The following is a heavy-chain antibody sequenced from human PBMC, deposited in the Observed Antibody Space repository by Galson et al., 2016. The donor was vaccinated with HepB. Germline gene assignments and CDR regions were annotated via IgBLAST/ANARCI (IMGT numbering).Heavy chain of an antibody. V-gene: IGHV3-7*01. CDR3: ARGVGAHTIHGMDV. CDR2: IKGDGSQK. Sequence: SLRLSCAVSGFTLGHYWLSWVRQAPGKGLEWVATIKGDGSQKSYVDSVRGRFTVSRGSAENSLFLQMDSLRAEDTAVYYCARGVGAHTIHGMDVWGQGIRVTVSS. J-gene: IGHJ6*02. CDR1: GFTLGHYW. D-gene: IGHD1-26*01.